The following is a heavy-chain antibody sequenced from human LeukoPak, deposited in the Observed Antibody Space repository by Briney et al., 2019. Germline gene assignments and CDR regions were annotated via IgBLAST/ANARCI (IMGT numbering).Heavy chain of an antibody. D-gene: IGHD6-19*01. CDR1: GGTATNYY. V-gene: IGHV4-59*02. J-gene: IGHJ4*02. Sequence: SETLSLTCAVSGGTATNYYWTWIRQPPGKGLEWIGYISYSGSRSYNPSLRSRVTMSVDTSKIQFSLNLRSVTAADTAVYYCARGKSGWYGQFDSWGQGTLVTVSS. CDR2: ISYSGSR. CDR3: ARGKSGWYGQFDS.